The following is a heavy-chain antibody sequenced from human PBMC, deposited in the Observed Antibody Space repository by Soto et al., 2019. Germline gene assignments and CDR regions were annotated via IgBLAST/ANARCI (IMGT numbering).Heavy chain of an antibody. J-gene: IGHJ6*02. CDR2: INAGNGNT. CDR1: GYTFTSYA. CDR3: ARGGDYPSYYYYYYGMDV. V-gene: IGHV1-3*01. Sequence: GASVKVSCKASGYTFTSYAIHWVRQAPGQRLEWMGWINAGNGNTKYSQKFQGRVTITRDTTASTAYMELSSLRSEDTAAYYCARGGDYPSYYYYYYGMDVWGQGTTVTVSS. D-gene: IGHD4-17*01.